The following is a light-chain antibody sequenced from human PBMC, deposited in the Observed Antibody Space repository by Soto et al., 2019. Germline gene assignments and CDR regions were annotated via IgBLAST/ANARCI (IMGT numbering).Light chain of an antibody. CDR2: AAS. Sequence: ENVLTQSPGTLSLSPGERATLSCRASQSVSSSYLAWYQQKPGHAPRLLIYAASSRATGIPDRFSGSGSGTDFTLTISSLEPEDFAVYYCQQHSSSPCAFGQGTKVEIK. CDR1: QSVSSSY. CDR3: QQHSSSPCA. J-gene: IGKJ1*01. V-gene: IGKV3-20*01.